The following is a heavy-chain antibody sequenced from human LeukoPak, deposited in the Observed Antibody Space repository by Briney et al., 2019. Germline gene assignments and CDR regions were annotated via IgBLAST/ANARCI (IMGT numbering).Heavy chain of an antibody. D-gene: IGHD1-26*01. CDR3: AKEQSREYSGSSHDY. Sequence: GGSLRLSCAASGFTFSSYGMHWVRQAPGKGLEWVAVISYDGSNKYYADSVKGRFTISRDNSKNTLYLQMNSLRAEDTAVYYYAKEQSREYSGSSHDYWGQGTLVTVSS. CDR2: ISYDGSNK. CDR1: GFTFSSYG. J-gene: IGHJ4*02. V-gene: IGHV3-30*18.